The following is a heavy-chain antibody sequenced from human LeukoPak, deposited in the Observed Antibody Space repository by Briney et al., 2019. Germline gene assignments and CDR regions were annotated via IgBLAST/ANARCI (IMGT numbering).Heavy chain of an antibody. CDR2: IHTSGDT. D-gene: IGHD4-17*01. J-gene: IGHJ5*02. Sequence: GGSLRLSCAASGFTFNSYAMSWVRQAPGKGLEWVSAIHTSGDTCYADSVKGRFTISRDISKNTLYLQINSLRVEDTAVYYCIVFGDSNHWGQGTLVTVSS. CDR1: GFTFNSYA. V-gene: IGHV3-23*05. CDR3: IVFGDSNH.